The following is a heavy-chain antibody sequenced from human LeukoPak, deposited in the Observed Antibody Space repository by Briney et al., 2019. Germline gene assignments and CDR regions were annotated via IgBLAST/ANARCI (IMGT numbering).Heavy chain of an antibody. CDR3: ARDYSLNDFDY. J-gene: IGHJ4*02. D-gene: IGHD1-1*01. CDR1: GYTFTDHF. Sequence: ASVKVSCKSSGYTFTDHFIHWVRQAPGQGLEWVGEINPYNGYTKYAWRLQGRVTMTRDTSISTALMEVSRLTSDDTAVYYCARDYSLNDFDYWGQGTLVTVAS. CDR2: INPYNGYT. V-gene: IGHV1-2*02.